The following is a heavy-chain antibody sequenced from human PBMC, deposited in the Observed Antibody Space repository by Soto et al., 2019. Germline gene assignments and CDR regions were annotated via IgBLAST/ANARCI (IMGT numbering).Heavy chain of an antibody. D-gene: IGHD1-26*01. CDR3: ARGERELAS. V-gene: IGHV3-30-3*01. Sequence: GGSLRLSCAASGFTFSSYAMHWVRQAPGKGLEWVAVISYDGSNKYYADSVKGRFTISRDNSKNTLYLQMNSLRAEDTAVYYCARGERELASWGQGTLVTVSS. CDR2: ISYDGSNK. J-gene: IGHJ4*02. CDR1: GFTFSSYA.